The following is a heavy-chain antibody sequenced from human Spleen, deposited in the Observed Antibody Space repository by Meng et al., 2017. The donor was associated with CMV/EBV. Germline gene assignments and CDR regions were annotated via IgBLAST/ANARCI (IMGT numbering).Heavy chain of an antibody. Sequence: SVKVSCKASGFTFSKSAVQWVRQARGQGLEWIGWIVVGSGNTNYAQRFQERVTITRDMSTSTAYMELSSLRSEDTAVYYCARGRQELGRYYGMDVWGQGTTVTVSS. D-gene: IGHD4-11*01. CDR3: ARGRQELGRYYGMDV. J-gene: IGHJ6*02. CDR2: IVVGSGNT. V-gene: IGHV1-58*01. CDR1: GFTFSKSA.